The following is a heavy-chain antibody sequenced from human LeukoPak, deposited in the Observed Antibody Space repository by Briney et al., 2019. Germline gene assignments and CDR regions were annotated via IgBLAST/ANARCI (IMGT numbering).Heavy chain of an antibody. V-gene: IGHV4-34*01. J-gene: IGHJ4*02. CDR1: GGSFSGYY. CDR3: ARDRYYYGSGSLHLDY. D-gene: IGHD3-10*01. CDR2: INHSGST. Sequence: SETLSLTCAVYGGSFSGYYWSWIRQPPGKGLEWIGEINHSGSTNYNPSLKSRVTMSVDTSKNQFSLKLSSVTAADTAVYYCARDRYYYGSGSLHLDYWGQGTLVTVSS.